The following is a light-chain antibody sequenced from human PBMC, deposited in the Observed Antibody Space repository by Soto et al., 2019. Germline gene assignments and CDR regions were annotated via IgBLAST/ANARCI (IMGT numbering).Light chain of an antibody. Sequence: QSALTQSASVSGSPGQSITISCTGTSSDVGNYNYVSWYQQHPGEVPKLIIFNVNNRPSGVSNCFSGSKSVNSSSLTISGLQSEDEADYYCSSFTSSTTYVFGTGTKLTVL. J-gene: IGLJ1*01. CDR2: NVN. V-gene: IGLV2-14*01. CDR1: SSDVGNYNY. CDR3: SSFTSSTTYV.